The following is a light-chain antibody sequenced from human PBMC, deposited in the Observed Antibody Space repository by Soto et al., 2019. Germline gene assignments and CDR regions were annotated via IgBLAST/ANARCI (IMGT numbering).Light chain of an antibody. Sequence: EIVLTQSPGTLSFSPGERATLTCRASQSVSSSYLAWFQQKPGQAPRLLIYGASSRATGIPDRFSGSGSGKDFTLTISRLEPEDFAVYYCQQYGNAPFTFGPGTKVNI. CDR1: QSVSSSY. V-gene: IGKV3-20*01. J-gene: IGKJ3*01. CDR3: QQYGNAPFT. CDR2: GAS.